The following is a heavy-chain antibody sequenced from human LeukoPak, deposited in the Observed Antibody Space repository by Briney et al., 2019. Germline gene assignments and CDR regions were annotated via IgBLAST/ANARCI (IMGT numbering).Heavy chain of an antibody. CDR3: ARDGLAAATLHWCFDL. V-gene: IGHV3-21*01. CDR2: ISSSSSYI. J-gene: IGHJ2*01. Sequence: PGGSLRLSCAASGFTLSSSSMNWVRQAPGKGLEWVSSISSSSSYIYYADSVKGRFTISRDNARNSLYLQMNSLRAEDTAVYYCARDGLAAATLHWCFDLWGRGTLVTVSS. D-gene: IGHD2-15*01. CDR1: GFTLSSSS.